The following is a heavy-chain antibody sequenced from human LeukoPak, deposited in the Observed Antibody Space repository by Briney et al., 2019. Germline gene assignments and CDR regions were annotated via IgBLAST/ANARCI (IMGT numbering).Heavy chain of an antibody. V-gene: IGHV3-74*01. D-gene: IGHD3-22*01. CDR2: INSDGINT. Sequence: GGSLRLSCAASGFTFSSYWMSWVRQAPGKGLVWVSRINSDGINTSYADSVKGRFTISRDNAKNTLNLQMNSLRAEDTAVYYCARDLGQYYDTSDNWFDPWGQGTLVTVSS. CDR3: ARDLGQYYDTSDNWFDP. CDR1: GFTFSSYW. J-gene: IGHJ5*02.